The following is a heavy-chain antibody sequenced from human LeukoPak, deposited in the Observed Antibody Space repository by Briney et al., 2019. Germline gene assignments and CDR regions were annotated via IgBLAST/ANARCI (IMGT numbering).Heavy chain of an antibody. CDR2: IYRGGTT. CDR1: GFIVSSPY. Sequence: GGSLRLSCAVSGFIVSSPYMTWVRRAPGKGLEWVSVIYRGGTTYYADSVKGRFTTSRANSKNTLYLQMDSLRPEDTAVYYCARAINRDYDPYYYYYMDVWGKGTTVTVSS. CDR3: ARAINRDYDPYYYYYMDV. D-gene: IGHD3-16*01. V-gene: IGHV3-66*02. J-gene: IGHJ6*03.